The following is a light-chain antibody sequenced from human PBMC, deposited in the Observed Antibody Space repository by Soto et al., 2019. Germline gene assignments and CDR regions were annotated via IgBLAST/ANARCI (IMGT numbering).Light chain of an antibody. CDR3: SSYTSSSTDV. J-gene: IGLJ1*01. CDR2: DVS. V-gene: IGLV2-14*01. Sequence: VLTQPASWSGSPGQSITISCTGTSSDVGFSNYVFWYQQHPGKAPKLIISDVSNRPSGVSNRFSGSKSGNTASLTISGLQAEDEADYYCSSYTSSSTDVFGTGTKVTVL. CDR1: SSDVGFSNY.